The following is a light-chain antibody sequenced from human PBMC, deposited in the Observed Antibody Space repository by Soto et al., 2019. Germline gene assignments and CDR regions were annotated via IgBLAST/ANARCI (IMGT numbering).Light chain of an antibody. CDR1: SSNIGAGYD. CDR3: AAWDASLGGFYV. CDR2: SNA. J-gene: IGLJ1*01. Sequence: QSALTQPPSVSEAPGQRVTISCTGTSSNIGAGYDVHWYQQLPGAAPKLLIYSNAIRPSGVPDRFSGSKAGASASLAISGLQSEDEGDYYCAAWDASLGGFYVFGSGTKLTVL. V-gene: IGLV1-40*01.